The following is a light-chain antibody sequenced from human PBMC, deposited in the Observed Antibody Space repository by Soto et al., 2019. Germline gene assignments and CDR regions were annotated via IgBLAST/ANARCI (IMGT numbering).Light chain of an antibody. J-gene: IGKJ1*01. V-gene: IGKV3-20*01. CDR2: GAS. Sequence: EIVLTQSPGTLSLSPGESATISCRARQSVSSIYLAWYQQKPGQAPRLLIYGASSRATGIPDRFSGSVSGTDFTLTISRMEPEDFAVYYCQQYGSSPRPFGQGTKVEIK. CDR3: QQYGSSPRP. CDR1: QSVSSIY.